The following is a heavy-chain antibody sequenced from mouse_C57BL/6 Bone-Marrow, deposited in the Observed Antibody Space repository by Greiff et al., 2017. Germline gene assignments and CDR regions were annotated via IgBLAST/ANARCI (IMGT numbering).Heavy chain of an antibody. J-gene: IGHJ3*01. Sequence: VQLQQPGAELVMPGASVKLSCKASGYTFTSYWMHWVKQRPGQGLEWIGEIDPSDSYTNYNQKFKGKSTLTVDKSSSTAYMQLSSLTSEDSAVYYCAREYCAWFAYWGQGTLVTVSA. CDR3: AREYCAWFAY. CDR2: IDPSDSYT. V-gene: IGHV1-69*01. D-gene: IGHD5-2*01. CDR1: GYTFTSYW.